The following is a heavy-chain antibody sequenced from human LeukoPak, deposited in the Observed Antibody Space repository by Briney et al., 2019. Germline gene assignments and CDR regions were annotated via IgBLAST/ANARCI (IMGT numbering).Heavy chain of an antibody. CDR2: INHNGEAI. CDR3: ARDYDWAFDY. Sequence: PGGSLRLSCAASGLTFSSYAMSWVRQAPGKGLEWISYINHNGEAIYYPDFVKGRFTISRGNAKNSLYLQMNSLRDEDTAIYYCARDYDWAFDYWGQGTRVTVSS. CDR1: GLTFSSYA. J-gene: IGHJ4*02. D-gene: IGHD3-9*01. V-gene: IGHV3-48*02.